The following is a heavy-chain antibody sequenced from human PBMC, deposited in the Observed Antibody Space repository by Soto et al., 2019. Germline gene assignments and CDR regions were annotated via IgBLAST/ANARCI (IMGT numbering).Heavy chain of an antibody. Sequence: QLQLQESGPGLVQPSEILSLTCTVSDVSISSHGYFWGWIRQPPGKGQEWMGMISYSGSTYYSPSLKSRVTISADTSKHQLSLRLSSVTAADTAVFHCMNYNSGRKYWGQGTVVTVSS. CDR2: ISYSGST. CDR3: MNYNSGRKY. D-gene: IGHD3-22*01. CDR1: DVSISSHGYF. J-gene: IGHJ4*02. V-gene: IGHV4-39*01.